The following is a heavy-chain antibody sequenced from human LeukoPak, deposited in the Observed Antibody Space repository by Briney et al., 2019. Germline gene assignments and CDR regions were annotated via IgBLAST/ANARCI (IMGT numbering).Heavy chain of an antibody. Sequence: GTSVKVSCKASGFTFTSSAVQWVRQARGQRLEWIGWIVVGSGNTNYAQKFQERVTITRDMSTSTAYMELSSLRSEDTAVYYCAASGQLVPDYYFDYWGQGTLVTVSS. CDR3: AASGQLVPDYYFDY. CDR2: IVVGSGNT. D-gene: IGHD6-13*01. J-gene: IGHJ4*02. V-gene: IGHV1-58*01. CDR1: GFTFTSSA.